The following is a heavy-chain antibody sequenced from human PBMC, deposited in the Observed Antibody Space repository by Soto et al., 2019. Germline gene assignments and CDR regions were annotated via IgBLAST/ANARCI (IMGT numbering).Heavy chain of an antibody. V-gene: IGHV4-4*02. CDR3: ARVRKSLGRYSSGWFNY. Sequence: QVQLQESGPGLVKPSGTLSLTCAVSSGSISSSNWWSWVRQPPGKGLEWIGEIYHSGSTNYNPSLKSRVTISVDKSKNQFSLKLSSVTAADTAVYYCARVRKSLGRYSSGWFNYWGQGTLVTVSS. CDR1: SGSISSSNW. J-gene: IGHJ4*02. D-gene: IGHD6-19*01. CDR2: IYHSGST.